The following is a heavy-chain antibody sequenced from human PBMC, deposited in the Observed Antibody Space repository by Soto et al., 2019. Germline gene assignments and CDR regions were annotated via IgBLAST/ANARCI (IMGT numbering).Heavy chain of an antibody. D-gene: IGHD6-13*01. CDR3: ARDRSGTDI. V-gene: IGHV3-48*04. CDR2: IRYNGSNK. Sequence: GGSLRLSCAASGFTFSSYVMHWVRQAPGKGLEWVSYIRYNGSNKNYADSVKGRFTISRDNAKNSLYLQMNSLRAEDTAVYYCARDRSGTDIWGQGTMVTVSS. CDR1: GFTFSSYV. J-gene: IGHJ3*02.